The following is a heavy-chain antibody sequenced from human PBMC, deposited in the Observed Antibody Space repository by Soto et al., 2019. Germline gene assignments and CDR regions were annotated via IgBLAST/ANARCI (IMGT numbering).Heavy chain of an antibody. CDR3: ARMDRFGSLNWFDP. CDR2: VNPGSGDT. J-gene: IGHJ5*02. CDR1: GYTLTNND. D-gene: IGHD3-10*01. V-gene: IGHV1-8*01. Sequence: ASVKVSCKASGYTLTNNDVSWVRQATGQGLEWMGWVNPGSGDTGYAQKFQGRLTMTRDISIATAYMELNSLTSEDTAIYYCARMDRFGSLNWFDPWGQGTLLTVSS.